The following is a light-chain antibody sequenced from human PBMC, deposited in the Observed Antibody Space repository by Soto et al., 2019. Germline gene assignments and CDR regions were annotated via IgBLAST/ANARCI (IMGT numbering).Light chain of an antibody. V-gene: IGKV1-6*01. CDR2: GAS. CDR1: QDIITE. Sequence: AIQMTQSPPSLSASVGDRVTITCRASQDIITELGWYRQNPGEAPNLLIYGASTLQSGVPSRFSGSGSGTQFTLTISSLQPEDFATYYCLQDYNYPRTFGQGTKVEVK. CDR3: LQDYNYPRT. J-gene: IGKJ1*01.